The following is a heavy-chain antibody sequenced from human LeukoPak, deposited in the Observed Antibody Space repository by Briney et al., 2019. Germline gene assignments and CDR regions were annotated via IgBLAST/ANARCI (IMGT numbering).Heavy chain of an antibody. Sequence: GGTLRLSCAACGFTFSSYGMSWVRQAPGKGLEWVSAISGSGGSTYYADSVKGRFTISRDNSKNTLYLQMNSLRAEDTAVYYCAKDPRGSSSWPRGWGWFDPWGQGTLVTVSS. V-gene: IGHV3-23*01. CDR3: AKDPRGSSSWPRGWGWFDP. CDR2: ISGSGGST. D-gene: IGHD6-13*01. J-gene: IGHJ5*02. CDR1: GFTFSSYG.